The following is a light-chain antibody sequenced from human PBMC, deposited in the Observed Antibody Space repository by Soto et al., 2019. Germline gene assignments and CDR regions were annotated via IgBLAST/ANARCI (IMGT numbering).Light chain of an antibody. V-gene: IGKV1-5*03. CDR3: LHYNSHSWT. Sequence: DIQMTQSPSTLSASVGDRVTITCRASQSISSWLAWYQHKPGKAPKLLIYKASSLESGVPSRFSGSGSGTEFTLTISTLQPEDFASYYCLHYNSHSWTFGQGTKVEIK. J-gene: IGKJ1*01. CDR1: QSISSW. CDR2: KAS.